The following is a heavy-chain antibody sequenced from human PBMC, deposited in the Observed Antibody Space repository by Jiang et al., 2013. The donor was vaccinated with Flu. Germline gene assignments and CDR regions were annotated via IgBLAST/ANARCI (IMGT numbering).Heavy chain of an antibody. CDR1: GFTFTSYA. V-gene: IGHV3-30*04. CDR3: ARDLRTYSNSSPSDY. D-gene: IGHD6-6*01. CDR2: ISYDGSKT. J-gene: IGHJ4*02. Sequence: RLSCAASGFTFTSYAMHWVRQAPGKGLEWVAVISYDGSKTYYADSVKGRFTISRDNSKNTLNLQMNSLRGEDTAVYYCARDLRTYSNSSPSDYWGQGTLVTVSS.